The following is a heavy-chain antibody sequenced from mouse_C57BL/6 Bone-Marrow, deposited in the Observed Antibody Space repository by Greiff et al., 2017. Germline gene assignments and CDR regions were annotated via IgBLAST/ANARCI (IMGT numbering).Heavy chain of an antibody. J-gene: IGHJ3*01. CDR2: FTMYSDAT. CDR1: YFAFMASA. D-gene: IGHD1-1*01. V-gene: IGHV1-49*01. Sequence: LQQSVAELVRPGSSVKLSCKDSYFAFMASAMHWVKQRPGHGLEWIGSFTMYSDATEYSENFKGKATLTANTSSSTAYMELSSLTSEDSAVYYCASGTTVDCAYWGQGTLVTVSA. CDR3: ASGTTVDCAY.